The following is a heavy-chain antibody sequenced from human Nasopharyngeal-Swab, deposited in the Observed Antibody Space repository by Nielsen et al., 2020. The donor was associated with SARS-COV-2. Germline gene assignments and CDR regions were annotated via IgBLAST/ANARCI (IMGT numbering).Heavy chain of an antibody. D-gene: IGHD3-9*01. Sequence: WISQPPGKGLERVSNISSSSSYTNYADSVKGRFTISRDNAKNSLYLKMNSLRVEDTAVYYCARVSYYDILTGYYKGFFDYWGQGTPVTVSS. V-gene: IGHV3-11*06. J-gene: IGHJ4*02. CDR3: ARVSYYDILTGYYKGFFDY. CDR2: ISSSSSYT.